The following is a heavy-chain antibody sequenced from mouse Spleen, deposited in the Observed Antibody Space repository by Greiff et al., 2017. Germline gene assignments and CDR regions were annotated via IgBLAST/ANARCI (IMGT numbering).Heavy chain of an antibody. Sequence: VQLVESGAELMKPGASVKISCKATGYTFSSYWIEWVKQRPGHGLEWIGEILPGSGSTNYNEKFKGKATFTADTSSNTAYMQLSSLTSEDSAVYYCASLYGSSYDYYAMDYWGQGTSVTVSS. D-gene: IGHD1-1*01. CDR2: ILPGSGST. CDR3: ASLYGSSYDYYAMDY. J-gene: IGHJ4*01. V-gene: IGHV1-9*01. CDR1: GYTFSSYW.